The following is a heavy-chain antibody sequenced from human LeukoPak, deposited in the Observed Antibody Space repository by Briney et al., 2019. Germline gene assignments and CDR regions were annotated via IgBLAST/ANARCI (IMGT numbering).Heavy chain of an antibody. Sequence: SETLSLTCTVFGDSMNDYYWGWIRQPPGKGLEWIGYISYTGNINYNPSLKSRVTISVDTSKNHFSLELSSVTAADTAVYYCAREIPYTSTWDDAFDIWGQGTMVTVSS. CDR3: AREIPYTSTWDDAFDI. CDR1: GDSMNDYY. D-gene: IGHD6-13*01. V-gene: IGHV4-59*01. J-gene: IGHJ3*02. CDR2: ISYTGNI.